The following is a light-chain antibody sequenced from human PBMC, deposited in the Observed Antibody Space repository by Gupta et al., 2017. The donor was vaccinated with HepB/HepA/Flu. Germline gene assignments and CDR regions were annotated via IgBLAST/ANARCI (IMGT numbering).Light chain of an antibody. V-gene: IGKV3-11*01. CDR2: DAS. CDR3: QQRSNWLT. CDR1: QSVSSY. J-gene: IGKJ5*01. Sequence: EIVLTQSPATLSLSPGERATLSCRASQSVSSYLAWYQQKPGQAPRLLIYDASNRATGIPDRFSGSGSGTDFTLTSSSREPEDFAVYYWQQRSNWLTFGQGTRLEIK.